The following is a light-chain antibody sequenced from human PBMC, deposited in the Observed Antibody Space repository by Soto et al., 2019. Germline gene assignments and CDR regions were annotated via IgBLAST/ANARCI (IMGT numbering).Light chain of an antibody. J-gene: IGKJ1*01. CDR3: LQVSSFPRT. V-gene: IGKV1-12*01. CDR2: AAS. Sequence: DIQMTQSPSSLSAVVGDRFTITWRASRGIGDRLAWFQQKPGKAPQFLIQAASNLQSGVPSRFSGSGSGTEFILSINSLQPEDIATYYCLQVSSFPRTFGQGTKVDIK. CDR1: RGIGDR.